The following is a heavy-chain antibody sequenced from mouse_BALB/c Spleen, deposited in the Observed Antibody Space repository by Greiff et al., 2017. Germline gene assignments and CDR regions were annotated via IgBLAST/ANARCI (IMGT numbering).Heavy chain of an antibody. D-gene: IGHD2-4*01. CDR1: GYTFTSYY. CDR2: INPSNGGT. Sequence: QVQLQQSGAELVKPGASVKLSCKASGYTFTSYYMYWVKQRPGQGLEWIGEINPSNGGTNFNEKFKSKATLTVDKSSSTAYMQLSSLTSEDSAVYYCTRDYDYDRKAWFAYWGQGTLVTVSA. CDR3: TRDYDYDRKAWFAY. V-gene: IGHV1S81*02. J-gene: IGHJ3*01.